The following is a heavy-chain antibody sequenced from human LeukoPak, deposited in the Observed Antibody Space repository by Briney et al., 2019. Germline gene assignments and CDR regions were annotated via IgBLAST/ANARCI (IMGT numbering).Heavy chain of an antibody. V-gene: IGHV4-59*01. CDR2: IYYSGST. J-gene: IGHJ3*02. CDR3: ARDLGIYGDYAFDI. CDR1: GGSISSYY. Sequence: SETLSLTCTVSGGSISSYYWSRIRQPPGKGLEWIGYIYYSGSTNYNPSLKSRVTISVDTSKNQFSLKLSSVTAADTAVYYCARDLGIYGDYAFDIWGQGTMVTVSS. D-gene: IGHD4-17*01.